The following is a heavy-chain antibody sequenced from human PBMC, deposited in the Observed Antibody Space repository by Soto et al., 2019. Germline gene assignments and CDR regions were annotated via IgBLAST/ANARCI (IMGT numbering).Heavy chain of an antibody. Sequence: LRLSCSASGFTFSNAWMIWVRQAPGNGLEWVGRIKSKTDGGTTDYAAPVKGRFTISRDDSKNTLYLQMNSLRAEDTAVYYCARVGLRSDYYDSSGPNWFDPWGQGTLVTVSS. CDR3: ARVGLRSDYYDSSGPNWFDP. CDR1: GFTFSNAW. D-gene: IGHD3-22*01. CDR2: IKSKTDGGTT. J-gene: IGHJ5*02. V-gene: IGHV3-15*01.